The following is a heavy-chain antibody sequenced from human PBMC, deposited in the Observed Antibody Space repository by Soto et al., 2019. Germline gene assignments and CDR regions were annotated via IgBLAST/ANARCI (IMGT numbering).Heavy chain of an antibody. CDR1: GGSISSYF. CDR3: ARQSIAARPGGYDWFDP. V-gene: IGHV4-59*08. Sequence: PSETLSLTCTVSGGSISSYFLSWIRQPPGKGLQWIGYISDSGSTNHNPSLKSRVTISVDTSKNQFSLKLSSVTAADTAVYYCARQSIAARPGGYDWFDPWGQGTLVTVSS. J-gene: IGHJ5*02. D-gene: IGHD6-6*01. CDR2: ISDSGST.